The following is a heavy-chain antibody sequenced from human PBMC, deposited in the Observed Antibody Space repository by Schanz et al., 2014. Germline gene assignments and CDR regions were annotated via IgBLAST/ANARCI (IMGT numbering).Heavy chain of an antibody. CDR1: GDTFRSYT. CDR3: ARTGYDPSLTH. CDR2: IIPITGIT. J-gene: IGHJ4*02. D-gene: IGHD5-12*01. Sequence: QVQLVQSGAEVKKPGSSVKVSCKASGDTFRSYTINLVRHAPGQGLEWMGRIIPITGITNYAQKFQGRVTFTADKSTSTAFLEVNSLRSEDTAVYYCARTGYDPSLTHWGQGTLVTVSS. V-gene: IGHV1-69*02.